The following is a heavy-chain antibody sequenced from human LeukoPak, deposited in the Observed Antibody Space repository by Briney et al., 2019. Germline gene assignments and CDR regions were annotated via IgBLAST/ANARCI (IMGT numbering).Heavy chain of an antibody. J-gene: IGHJ4*01. CDR3: VREGFYFFDL. CDR2: IKQDGSET. Sequence: GGSLRLSCAASGFTFSYFWMSWVRQAPGKGLEWVANIKQDGSETTYADSVRGRFTIFRDNAKDSVYLQMNSLRAEDSATYYCVREGFYFFDLWGQGTLVTVSS. CDR1: GFTFSYFW. V-gene: IGHV3-7*01.